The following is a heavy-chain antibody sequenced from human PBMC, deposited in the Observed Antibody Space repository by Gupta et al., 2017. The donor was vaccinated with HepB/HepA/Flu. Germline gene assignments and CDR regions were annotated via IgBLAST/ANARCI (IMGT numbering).Heavy chain of an antibody. CDR2: IKSKTDGGTT. D-gene: IGHD4-17*01. V-gene: IGHV3-15*01. CDR1: GFTFSNAW. J-gene: IGHJ4*02. CDR3: TTDVNPVTTSVDY. Sequence: EVQLVESGGGLVKPGGSLRLSCAASGFTFSNAWMSWVRQAPGKGLEWVGRIKSKTDGGTTDYAAPVKGRFTISRDDSKNTLYLQMNSLKTEDTAVYYCTTDVNPVTTSVDYWGQGTLVTVSS.